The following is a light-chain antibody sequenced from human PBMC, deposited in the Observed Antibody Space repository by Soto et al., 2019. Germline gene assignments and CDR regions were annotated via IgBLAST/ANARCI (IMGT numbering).Light chain of an antibody. CDR3: QQYGSLPRT. J-gene: IGKJ1*01. CDR1: ESVSSSY. V-gene: IGKV3-20*01. Sequence: EIVLTKSPGTLSLSPGERATLSCRASESVSSSYLAWYQQKPGQAPRLLIYGASNRATGIPDRFSGSGSGTDFTLTISRLEPEDFAVYYCQQYGSLPRTFGQGTKVDNK. CDR2: GAS.